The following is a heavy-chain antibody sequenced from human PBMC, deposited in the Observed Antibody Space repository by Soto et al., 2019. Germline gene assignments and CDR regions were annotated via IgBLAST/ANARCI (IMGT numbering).Heavy chain of an antibody. CDR1: GGTFSSYT. CDR2: IIPILGIA. J-gene: IGHJ5*02. V-gene: IGHV1-69*02. D-gene: IGHD3-16*01. Sequence: QVQLVQSGAEVKKPGSSVKVSCKASGGTFSSYTISWVRQAPGQGLEWMGRIIPILGIANYAQKFQGRVTITADKSTSTAYRELSSLRSEDTAVYYCGRAGSYVSPYNWFDPWGQGTLVTVSS. CDR3: GRAGSYVSPYNWFDP.